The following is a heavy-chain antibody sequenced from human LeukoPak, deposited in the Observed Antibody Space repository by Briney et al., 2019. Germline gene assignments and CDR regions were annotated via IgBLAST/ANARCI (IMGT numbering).Heavy chain of an antibody. CDR1: GGSFSGYY. V-gene: IGHV4-34*01. J-gene: IGHJ4*02. D-gene: IGHD3-3*01. CDR3: ARGRAYYDFWSGYYGAYYFDY. CDR2: INHSGST. Sequence: SETLSLTCAVYGGSFSGYYWSWIRQPPGKGLEWIGEINHSGSTNYNPSLKSRVTISVDTSKNQFSLKLSSVTAAATAVYCCARGRAYYDFWSGYYGAYYFDYWGQGTLVTV.